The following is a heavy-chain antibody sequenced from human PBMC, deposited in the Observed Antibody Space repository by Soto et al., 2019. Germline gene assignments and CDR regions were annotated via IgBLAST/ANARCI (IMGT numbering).Heavy chain of an antibody. CDR1: GGSVSSGIYY. J-gene: IGHJ4*02. CDR3: ASGSLRYFDWPGGFR. CDR2: LNYSGRT. Sequence: AETLSLTCTVSGGSVSSGIYYGSWIRQPPGKGPGWMWYLNYSGRTNYNPPLTSRVPLSVDASKNRFSPKLSCVTDADTAGYYCASGSLRYFDWPGGFRWGPG. V-gene: IGHV4-61*01. D-gene: IGHD3-9*01.